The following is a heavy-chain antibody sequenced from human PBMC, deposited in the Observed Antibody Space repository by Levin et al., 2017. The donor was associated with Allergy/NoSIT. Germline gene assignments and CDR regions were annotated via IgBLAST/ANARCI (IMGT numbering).Heavy chain of an antibody. D-gene: IGHD3-9*01. V-gene: IGHV3-33*01. J-gene: IGHJ4*02. CDR2: IWYDGSNK. CDR3: AREGSRYFDWLFYFDY. CDR1: GFTFSSYG. Sequence: PGGSLRLSCAASGFTFSSYGMHWVRQAPGKGLEWVAVIWYDGSNKYYADSVKGRFTISRDNSKNTLYLQMNSLRAEDTAVYYCAREGSRYFDWLFYFDYWGQGTLVTVSS.